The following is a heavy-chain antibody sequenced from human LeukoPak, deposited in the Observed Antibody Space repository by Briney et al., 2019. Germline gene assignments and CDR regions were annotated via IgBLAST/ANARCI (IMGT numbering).Heavy chain of an antibody. CDR3: ARGATVAGTGWFDP. CDR1: GGSISSGGYY. D-gene: IGHD6-19*01. J-gene: IGHJ5*02. V-gene: IGHV4-31*03. Sequence: PSETLSLTCTVSGGSISSGGYYWSWIRQHPGKGLEWIGYIYYSGSTYYNPSLKSRVTISVDTSKNQFSLKLSSVTAADTAVYYCARGATVAGTGWFDPWGQGTLVTVSS. CDR2: IYYSGST.